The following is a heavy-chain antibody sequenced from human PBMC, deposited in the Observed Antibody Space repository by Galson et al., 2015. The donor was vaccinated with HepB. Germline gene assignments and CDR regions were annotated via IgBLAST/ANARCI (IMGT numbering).Heavy chain of an antibody. CDR3: AKDIGYSGLSDAFDI. J-gene: IGHJ3*02. V-gene: IGHV3-9*01. Sequence: GKGLEWVSGISWNSGSIGYADSVKGRFTISRDNAKNSLYLQMNSLRAEDTALYYCAKDIGYSGLSDAFDIWGQGTMVTVSS. D-gene: IGHD5-12*01. CDR2: ISWNSGSI.